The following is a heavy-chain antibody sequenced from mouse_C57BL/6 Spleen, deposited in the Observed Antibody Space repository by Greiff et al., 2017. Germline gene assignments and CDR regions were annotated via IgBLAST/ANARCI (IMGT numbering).Heavy chain of an antibody. CDR1: GFTFSDYG. CDR3: ARRYGSIYAMDY. Sequence: EVQLVESGGGLVKPGGSLKLSCAASGFTFSDYGMHWVRQAPEKGLEWVAYISSGSSTIYYADTVKGRITISRDNAKNTLFLQMNSLRSEDTAMYYCARRYGSIYAMDYWGQGTSVTVSS. D-gene: IGHD1-1*01. J-gene: IGHJ4*01. CDR2: ISSGSSTI. V-gene: IGHV5-17*01.